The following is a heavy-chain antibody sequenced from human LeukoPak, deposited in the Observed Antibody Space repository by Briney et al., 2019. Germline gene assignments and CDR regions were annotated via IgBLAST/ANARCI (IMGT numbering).Heavy chain of an antibody. D-gene: IGHD1-1*01. CDR2: IHHSGST. CDR3: ARNGDYNMDY. CDR1: GGSFSGYY. V-gene: IGHV4-34*01. Sequence: ASETLSLTCAVYGGSFSGYYWSWVRQSPGKGLEWIGEIHHSGSTHYNPSLKSRVSISVDKSKNQFSLNLSSMAAADTAVYYCARNGDYNMDYWGQGTLVTVSS. J-gene: IGHJ4*02.